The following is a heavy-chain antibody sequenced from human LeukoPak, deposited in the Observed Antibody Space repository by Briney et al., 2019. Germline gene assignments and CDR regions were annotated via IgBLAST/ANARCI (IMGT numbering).Heavy chain of an antibody. Sequence: SETLSLTCAVYGGSFSGYYWSWIRQPQGKGLEWIGEINHSGSTNYNPSLKSRVTISVDTSKNQFSLKLSSVTAADTAVYYCARGKHIPTYYYDSSGPRTEFDYWGQGTLVTVSS. CDR3: ARGKHIPTYYYDSSGPRTEFDY. CDR1: GGSFSGYY. V-gene: IGHV4-34*01. J-gene: IGHJ4*02. D-gene: IGHD3-22*01. CDR2: INHSGST.